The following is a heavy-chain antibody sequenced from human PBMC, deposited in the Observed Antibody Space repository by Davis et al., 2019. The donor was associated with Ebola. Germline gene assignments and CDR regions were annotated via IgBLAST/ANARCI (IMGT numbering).Heavy chain of an antibody. CDR1: GYTFTGYN. CDR2: INPNSGGT. CDR3: ARGIDSGPYYGNFDL. Sequence: ASVKVSCKASGYTFTGYNLHWVRQAPGQGLEWMGRINPNSGGTNYAQKFQGGITMTRDTSIGTAYMEFNSLTFDDTAVYYCARGIDSGPYYGNFDLWGRGTLVTVSS. D-gene: IGHD1-26*01. V-gene: IGHV1-2*06. J-gene: IGHJ2*01.